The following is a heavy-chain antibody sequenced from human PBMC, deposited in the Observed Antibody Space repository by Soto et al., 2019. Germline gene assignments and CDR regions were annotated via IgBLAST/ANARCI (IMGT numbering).Heavy chain of an antibody. D-gene: IGHD2-2*01. CDR1: GGSISSYY. CDR3: ASYCSSSSCYPHFDY. CDR2: IHYSGST. J-gene: IGHJ4*02. V-gene: IGHV4-59*01. Sequence: SETLSLTCTVTGGSISSYYWSWIRQPPGKGLEWIGYIHYSGSTNYNPSLKSRVTMSIDTSKNQFSLRLSSVTAADTAVYYCASYCSSSSCYPHFDYWGQGTLVTVSS.